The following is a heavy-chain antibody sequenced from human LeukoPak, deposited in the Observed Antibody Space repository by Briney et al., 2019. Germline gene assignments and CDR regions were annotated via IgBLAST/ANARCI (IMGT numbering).Heavy chain of an antibody. J-gene: IGHJ4*02. CDR2: ISSESGTK. D-gene: IGHD3-22*01. V-gene: IGHV3-48*04. CDR3: ARDVHDYDSSGYYRFDY. Sequence: GGSLRLSCVASGFSFTSHSMNWVRQAPGKGLEWVSYISSESGTKYHADSVKGRFTISRDNAKNSLCLQMNSLRAEDTAVYYCARDVHDYDSSGYYRFDYWGQGTLVTVSS. CDR1: GFSFTSHS.